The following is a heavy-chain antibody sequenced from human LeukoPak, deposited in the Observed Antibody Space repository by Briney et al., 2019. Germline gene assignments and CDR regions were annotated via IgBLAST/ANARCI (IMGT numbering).Heavy chain of an antibody. CDR3: ARGVAAAGHSEFYYNYGMDV. CDR1: GGSFSGYY. D-gene: IGHD6-13*01. V-gene: IGHV4-34*01. CDR2: INHSGST. Sequence: SETLSLTCAVYGGSFSGYYWSWIRQPPGKGLEWIGEINHSGSTNYNPSLKSRVTISVDTSKNQFSLKLSSVTAADTAVYYCARGVAAAGHSEFYYNYGMDVWGQGTTVTVSS. J-gene: IGHJ6*02.